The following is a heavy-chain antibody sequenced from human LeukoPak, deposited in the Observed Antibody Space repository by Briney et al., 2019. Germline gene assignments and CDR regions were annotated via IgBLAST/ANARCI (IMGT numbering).Heavy chain of an antibody. J-gene: IGHJ6*03. Sequence: ASVKVSCKASGYTFTSYDIHWVRQATGQGLEWMGWMNPNSGNTGYAQKVQGRVTITRNTSISTAYMELSSLRSEDTAVYYRARGRKYQLLWRRGYYYYYMDVWGKGTTVTVSS. D-gene: IGHD2-2*01. CDR1: GYTFTSYD. V-gene: IGHV1-8*03. CDR3: ARGRKYQLLWRRGYYYYYMDV. CDR2: MNPNSGNT.